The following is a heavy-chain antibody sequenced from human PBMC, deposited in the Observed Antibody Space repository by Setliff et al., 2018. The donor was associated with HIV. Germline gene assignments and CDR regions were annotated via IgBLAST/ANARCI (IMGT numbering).Heavy chain of an antibody. D-gene: IGHD3-3*01. CDR2: INTNTGNP. J-gene: IGHJ4*02. V-gene: IGHV7-4-1*02. CDR3: ARDLKRPNSNFWGGYPIPFDS. Sequence: GSVKVSCKASGYTFNNYAMNWVRQAPGQGLELMGWINTNTGNPTYAQGFTGRFVFSLDTSVSTAYLQISSLKAEDTAVYFCARDLKRPNSNFWGGYPIPFDSWGQGTLVTVSS. CDR1: GYTFNNYA.